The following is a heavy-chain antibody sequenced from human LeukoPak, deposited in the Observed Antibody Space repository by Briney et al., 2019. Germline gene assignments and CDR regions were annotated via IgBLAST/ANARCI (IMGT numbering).Heavy chain of an antibody. J-gene: IGHJ4*02. Sequence: PGGSLRLXXXXXXXXXXXYXXSWVRQAPGKGLEWVSAISGSGGSTYYADSVKGRFTISRDNSKNTLYLQMNSLRAEDTAVYYCAKDPYDTPYYFDYWGQGTLVTVSS. CDR1: XXXXXXYX. CDR2: ISGSGGST. CDR3: AKDPYDTPYYFDY. V-gene: IGHV3-23*01. D-gene: IGHD3-9*01.